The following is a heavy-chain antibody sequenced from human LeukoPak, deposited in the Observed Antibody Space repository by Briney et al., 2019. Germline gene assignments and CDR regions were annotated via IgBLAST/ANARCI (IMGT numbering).Heavy chain of an antibody. CDR2: IKQDGSEK. Sequence: GGSLRLSCAASGFTFSSYWMSWVRQAPGKGLEWVANIKQDGSEKYYVDSVKGRFTISRDNAKNSLYLQMNSLRAEGTAVYYCARDSNIRHFDWLLWDLDYWGQGTLVTVSS. CDR3: ARDSNIRHFDWLLWDLDY. CDR1: GFTFSSYW. D-gene: IGHD3-9*01. J-gene: IGHJ4*02. V-gene: IGHV3-7*01.